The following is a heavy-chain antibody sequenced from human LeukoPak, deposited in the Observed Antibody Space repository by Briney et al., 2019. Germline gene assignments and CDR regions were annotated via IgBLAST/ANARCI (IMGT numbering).Heavy chain of an antibody. CDR3: ARDPLSGDGGMDV. CDR2: IWYDGSNK. V-gene: IGHV3-33*01. CDR1: AFTFSSYG. D-gene: IGHD5-12*01. J-gene: IGHJ6*02. Sequence: PGGSLRLSCAASAFTFSSYGMHWVRQAPGKGLEWVAVIWYDGSNKYYADSVKGRFTISRDNSKNTLYLQMNSLRAEDTAVYYCARDPLSGDGGMDVWGQGTTVTVSS.